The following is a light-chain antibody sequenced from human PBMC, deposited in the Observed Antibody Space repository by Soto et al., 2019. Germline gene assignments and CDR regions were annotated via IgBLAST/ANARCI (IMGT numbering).Light chain of an antibody. V-gene: IGLV2-8*01. Sequence: QSVLTQPPSASGSPGQSVTISCTGTSSDVGGYNYVSWYQQHPGKAPKLVIYEVSKRPSGVPDRFSGSKSGNTASLTVSGLQTGDEADYYCGSWDSSLSAYVFATGTKVTVL. CDR1: SSDVGGYNY. J-gene: IGLJ1*01. CDR3: GSWDSSLSAYV. CDR2: EVS.